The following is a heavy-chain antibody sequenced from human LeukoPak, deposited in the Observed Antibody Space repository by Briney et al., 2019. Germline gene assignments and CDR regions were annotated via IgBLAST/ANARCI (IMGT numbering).Heavy chain of an antibody. V-gene: IGHV4-34*01. CDR2: VNHSGYT. J-gene: IGHJ4*02. D-gene: IGHD4-17*01. Sequence: SETLSLTCDVSGVSFSTYYWNWIRQSPEKGLEWIGEVNHSGYTNYNPSLKGRVTISVDTSKNQFSLKLSSVTAADTAVYYCARQLYGSDYWGQGTRVTVSS. CDR1: GVSFSTYY. CDR3: ARQLYGSDY.